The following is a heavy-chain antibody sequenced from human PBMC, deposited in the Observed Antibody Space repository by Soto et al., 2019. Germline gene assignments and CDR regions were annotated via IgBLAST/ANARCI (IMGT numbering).Heavy chain of an antibody. CDR3: ARQVRYWSGNGCPNLCDP. D-gene: IGHD2-15*01. CDR1: GFSLSTSGVG. Sequence: QITLKESGPTLVTPTQPLTLTCTFSGFSLSTSGVGVGWIRQPLGKALEWLALLYWDDDKRYSTSLKTRLSITKDTAKKQVFGTITNMDPLDTATYYCARQVRYWSGNGCPNLCDPCGQGTLVTVSS. J-gene: IGHJ5*02. CDR2: LYWDDDK. V-gene: IGHV2-5*02.